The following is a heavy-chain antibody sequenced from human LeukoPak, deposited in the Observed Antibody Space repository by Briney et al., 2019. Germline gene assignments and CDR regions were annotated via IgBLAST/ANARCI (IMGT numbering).Heavy chain of an antibody. CDR1: GFTFNKYA. D-gene: IGHD3-10*01. J-gene: IGHJ4*02. CDR3: AKGSAQYYFDS. V-gene: IGHV3-23*01. CDR2: IIESGEST. Sequence: GGSLTLSCAASGFTFNKYAMYWVRQAPGKGLEWVSAIIESGESTYYTDSVKGRFTISRDNSKNTLYLQMNSLRAEDTAFYYCAKGSAQYYFDSWGQGTLVTVSS.